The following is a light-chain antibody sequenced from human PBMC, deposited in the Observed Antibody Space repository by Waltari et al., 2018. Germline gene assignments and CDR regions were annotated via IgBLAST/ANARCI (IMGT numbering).Light chain of an antibody. J-gene: IGLJ3*02. CDR1: SSDIGGYND. CDR3: SSYTSNISWV. CDR2: DVP. V-gene: IGLV2-14*03. Sequence: QSALAQPASVSGIPGQSISISCTGTSSDIGGYNDVSWYQQHSGKAPKVILYDVPYRPSGISNRFSGSKSGNTAYLTIYGLQAEDEAYYYCSSYTSNISWVFGGGTKLTVL.